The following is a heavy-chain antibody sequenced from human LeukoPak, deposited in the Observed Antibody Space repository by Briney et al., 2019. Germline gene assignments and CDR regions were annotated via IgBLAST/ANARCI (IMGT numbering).Heavy chain of an antibody. CDR3: AKDGVGGTHADY. J-gene: IGHJ4*02. D-gene: IGHD1-26*01. V-gene: IGHV3-7*01. Sequence: GGSLRLSCAASGFTFTRYWMAWVRQAPGKGLEWVANIKQDGSEQYHVDSVRGRFTISRDNSKNTLFLQMNSLRAEDTAVYYCAKDGVGGTHADYWGQGTLVTVSS. CDR2: IKQDGSEQ. CDR1: GFTFTRYW.